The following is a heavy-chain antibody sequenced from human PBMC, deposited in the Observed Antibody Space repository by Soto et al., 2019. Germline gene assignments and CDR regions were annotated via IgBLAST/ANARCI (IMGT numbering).Heavy chain of an antibody. D-gene: IGHD3-3*01. CDR3: ARMYDFWSVLDYGMDV. V-gene: IGHV3-30-3*01. Sequence: QVQLVESGGGVVQPGRSLRLSCAASGFTFSSYAMHWVRQAPVKGLELVSFISYDGSNKYYADSVKGRFTISRDNSKNTVYLQMNSLRGEDTAVYYCARMYDFWSVLDYGMDVWGQGTTVTVSS. CDR2: ISYDGSNK. CDR1: GFTFSSYA. J-gene: IGHJ6*02.